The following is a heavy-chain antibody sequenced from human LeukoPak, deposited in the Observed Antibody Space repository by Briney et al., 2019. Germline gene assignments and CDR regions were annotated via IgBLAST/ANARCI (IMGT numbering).Heavy chain of an antibody. CDR2: ISPIFGTA. Sequence: SVKVSCKASGGTFSSYAISWVRQAPGQGLEWMGRISPIFGTANYAQKFQGRVTITTDESTSTAYMELSSLRSEDTAVYYCARDPETYYYGSGISFDYWGQGTLVTDSS. CDR1: GGTFSSYA. D-gene: IGHD3-10*01. J-gene: IGHJ4*02. V-gene: IGHV1-69*05. CDR3: ARDPETYYYGSGISFDY.